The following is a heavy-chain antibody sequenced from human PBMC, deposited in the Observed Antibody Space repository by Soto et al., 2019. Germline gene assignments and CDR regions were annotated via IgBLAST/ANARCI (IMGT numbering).Heavy chain of an antibody. CDR2: IWYDGSNK. CDR3: TRDVSSRYFDL. Sequence: QVQLVESGGGVVQPGRSLRLSCAASGFTFRNYGMHWVRQVPGKGLEWVAVIWYDGSNKYYADSVKGRFTISRDNSKSTLHLQMNSLRDEDTAVYYCTRDVSSRYFDLWGRGSLVTVSS. J-gene: IGHJ2*01. V-gene: IGHV3-33*01. CDR1: GFTFRNYG.